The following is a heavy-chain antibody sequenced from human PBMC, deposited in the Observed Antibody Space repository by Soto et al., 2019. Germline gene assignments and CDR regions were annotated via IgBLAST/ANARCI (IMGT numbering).Heavy chain of an antibody. CDR1: GFTFSSYA. V-gene: IGHV3-30*03. CDR2: ISIRGGDE. CDR3: ARGTIVARQHLDY. D-gene: IGHD6-6*01. J-gene: IGHJ4*02. Sequence: GGSLRLSCADSGFTFSSYAMHWARQAPGKGLEWVTVISIRGGDEYYAESVRGQFTISRDDSKNTPYLQMDSLRVEDTAVYYCARGTIVARQHLDYWGQGTLVTVSS.